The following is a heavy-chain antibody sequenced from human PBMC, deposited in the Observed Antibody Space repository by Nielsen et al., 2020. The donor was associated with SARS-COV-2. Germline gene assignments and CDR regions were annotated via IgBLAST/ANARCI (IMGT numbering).Heavy chain of an antibody. D-gene: IGHD3-16*02. Sequence: GSLRLSCAVYGGSFGRYYWTWIRQAPERGLEWIGEITDSGTADYNSSLRGRATISLDTSKNHISLKLSSVTAADTAVYYCARLKYDYIWGSYRYIDVWGQGTLVTVSS. CDR3: ARLKYDYIWGSYRYIDV. V-gene: IGHV4-34*01. J-gene: IGHJ4*02. CDR1: GGSFGRYY. CDR2: ITDSGTA.